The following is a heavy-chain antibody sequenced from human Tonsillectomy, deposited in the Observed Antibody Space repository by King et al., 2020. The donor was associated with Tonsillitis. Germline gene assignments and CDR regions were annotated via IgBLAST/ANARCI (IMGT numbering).Heavy chain of an antibody. CDR3: ATGGSNSWYGD. CDR2: IYPENSYT. J-gene: IGHJ4*02. CDR1: GYTFTNYW. D-gene: IGHD6-13*01. V-gene: IGHV5-51*01. Sequence: VQLVESGAEVKEPGESLKISCKASGYTFTNYWIAWVRQMTGKGLEWMGIIYPENSYTTYSPSFQGQVTISVDRSITTAYLQWSGLKAADSAMYYCATGGSNSWYGDWGQGTLVTVFS.